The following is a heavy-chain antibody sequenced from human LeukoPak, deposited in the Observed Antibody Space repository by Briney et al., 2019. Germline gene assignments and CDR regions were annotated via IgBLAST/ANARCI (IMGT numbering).Heavy chain of an antibody. D-gene: IGHD5-18*01. V-gene: IGHV6-1*01. Sequence: SQTLSLTCALSGDSVSSNSAAWDWVRQSPWRGLEWLGRTYYRSKWYNDYAVSVKSRITINPDTSKNQFSLQLNSVTPEDTAVYYCARGRIQLWSYYFDYWGQGTLVTVSS. CDR1: GDSVSSNSAA. J-gene: IGHJ4*02. CDR3: ARGRIQLWSYYFDY. CDR2: TYYRSKWYN.